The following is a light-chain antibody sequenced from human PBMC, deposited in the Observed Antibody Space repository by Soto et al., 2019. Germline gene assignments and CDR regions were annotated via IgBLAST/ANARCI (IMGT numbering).Light chain of an antibody. CDR2: EAT. CDR3: CSYAGTATV. Sequence: QSALTQPASVSGSPGQSITISCTGTNSDVESYNLVSWFRQHPGEAPKLIVYEATNRPSGVSNRFSGSKSGNPASLTISELQAEDAANYCCCSYAGTATVFGTGTKLTVL. J-gene: IGLJ1*01. V-gene: IGLV2-23*02. CDR1: NSDVESYNL.